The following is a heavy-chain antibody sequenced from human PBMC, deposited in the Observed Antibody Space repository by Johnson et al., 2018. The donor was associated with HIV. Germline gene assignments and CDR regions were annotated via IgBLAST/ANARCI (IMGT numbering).Heavy chain of an antibody. V-gene: IGHV3-30-3*01. CDR2: ISVDGYIK. J-gene: IGHJ3*02. CDR1: GFTFSTSV. Sequence: QVQLVESGGGLVQPGGSLRLSCAASGFTFSTSVMHWVRRAPGKGLAWVSGISVDGYIKYYADSVKGRVTISRDNAKNSLYLHMNSLRAEDTALYYCARGFSKDDAFDIWGQGTMVTVSS. CDR3: ARGFSKDDAFDI.